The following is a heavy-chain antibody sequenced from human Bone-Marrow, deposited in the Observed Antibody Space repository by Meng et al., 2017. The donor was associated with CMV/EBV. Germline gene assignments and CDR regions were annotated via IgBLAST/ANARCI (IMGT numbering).Heavy chain of an antibody. CDR2: VNSNNDAT. J-gene: IGHJ4*02. D-gene: IGHD6-19*01. CDR3: VRSSGWSLFDY. V-gene: IGHV1-2*02. Sequence: QGQVVQSGAEIKKPGASVKVLCTTSGFTFSDYYIHWVRQAPGQGLEWMGWVNSNNDATNYARKFQGRVSMTRDTSISTAHMELSRLMSDDTAVYYCVRSSGWSLFDYWGQGTLVTVSS. CDR1: GFTFSDYY.